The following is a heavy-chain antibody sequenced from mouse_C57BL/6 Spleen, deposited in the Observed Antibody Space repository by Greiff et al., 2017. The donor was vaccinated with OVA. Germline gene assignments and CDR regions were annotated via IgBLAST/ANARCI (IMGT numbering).Heavy chain of an antibody. J-gene: IGHJ2*01. Sequence: EVQLQQSGPELVKPGASVKISCKASGYTFTDYYMNWVKQSHGKSLEWIGDINPNNGGTSYNQKFKGKATWTVDKSSSTAYMELRSLTSEDSAVYYCARGLRPYFDYWGQGTTLTVSS. V-gene: IGHV1-26*01. CDR3: ARGLRPYFDY. D-gene: IGHD1-1*01. CDR1: GYTFTDYY. CDR2: INPNNGGT.